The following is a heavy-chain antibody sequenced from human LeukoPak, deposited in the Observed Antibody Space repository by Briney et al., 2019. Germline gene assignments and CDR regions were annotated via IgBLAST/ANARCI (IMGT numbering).Heavy chain of an antibody. D-gene: IGHD4-23*01. V-gene: IGHV3-33*08. Sequence: PGGSLRLSCAASGFTFSDYYMSWVRQAPGKGLEWVAVIWYDGSNKYYADSVKGRFTISRDNSKNTLYLQMNSLRAEDTAVYYCARVSSEDYGGSSFDYWGQGTLVTVSS. CDR2: IWYDGSNK. CDR1: GFTFSDYY. J-gene: IGHJ4*02. CDR3: ARVSSEDYGGSSFDY.